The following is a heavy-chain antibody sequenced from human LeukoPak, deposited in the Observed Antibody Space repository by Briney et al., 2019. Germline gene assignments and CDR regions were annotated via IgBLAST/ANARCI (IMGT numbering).Heavy chain of an antibody. CDR2: IYSGGST. Sequence: GGSLRLSCAASGFTVSSNYMSWVRQAPGKGLEWVSVIYSGGSTYYADSVKGRFTISRDNSKNTLYLQMNSLRAEDTAVYYCARPLGEVSSGWRNDAFDIWGQGTMVTVSS. V-gene: IGHV3-66*04. CDR3: ARPLGEVSSGWRNDAFDI. CDR1: GFTVSSNY. D-gene: IGHD6-19*01. J-gene: IGHJ3*02.